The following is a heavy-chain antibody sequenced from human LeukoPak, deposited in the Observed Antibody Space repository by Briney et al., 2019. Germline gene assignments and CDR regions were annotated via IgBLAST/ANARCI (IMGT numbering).Heavy chain of an antibody. J-gene: IGHJ6*03. V-gene: IGHV3-43*01. Sequence: PGGSLRLSCAASGFTFDDYTMHWVRQAPGKGLEWVSLISWDGGSTYYADSVKGRFTISRDNSKNTLYLQMNSLRAEDTAVYYCAKAGSGYYYYGSGSYYKDYYYMDVWGKGTTVTVSS. CDR1: GFTFDDYT. CDR2: ISWDGGST. D-gene: IGHD3-10*01. CDR3: AKAGSGYYYYGSGSYYKDYYYMDV.